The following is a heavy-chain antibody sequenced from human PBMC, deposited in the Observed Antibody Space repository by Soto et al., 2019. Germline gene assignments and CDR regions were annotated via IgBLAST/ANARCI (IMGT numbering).Heavy chain of an antibody. D-gene: IGHD3-10*01. V-gene: IGHV4-61*01. J-gene: IGHJ4*02. CDR2: FPDRGDS. CDR3: ATLLLGNGGTGY. CDR1: GASVSSDSYH. Sequence: QVRLQESGPGVLKPSETLSLTCSVSGASVSSDSYHWSWIRQPPGKGLEWIGYFPDRGDSTYHPSVSRRLTIPIDPSTKHLSLRLRSLTAADTAVYSFATLLLGNGGTGYWGQGILVTVSS.